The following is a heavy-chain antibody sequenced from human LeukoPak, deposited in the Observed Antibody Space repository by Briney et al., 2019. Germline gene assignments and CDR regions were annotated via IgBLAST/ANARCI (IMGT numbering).Heavy chain of an antibody. CDR1: GFTFSSYA. D-gene: IGHD4-17*01. Sequence: GGSLRLSCAASGFTFSSYAMHWVRQAPGKGLEWMAVISYDGSNKYYADSVKGRFTISRDNSKNTLYLQMNSLRAEDTAVYYCARESGVHYGDSTDYWGQGTLVTVSS. V-gene: IGHV3-30*04. CDR2: ISYDGSNK. CDR3: ARESGVHYGDSTDY. J-gene: IGHJ4*02.